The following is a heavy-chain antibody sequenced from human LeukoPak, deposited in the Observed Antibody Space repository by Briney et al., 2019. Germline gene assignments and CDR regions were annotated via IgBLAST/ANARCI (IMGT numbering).Heavy chain of an antibody. CDR3: ARDTDYDIRVADAFDI. CDR2: INWNGGST. J-gene: IGHJ3*02. D-gene: IGHD4/OR15-4a*01. V-gene: IGHV3-20*04. Sequence: GGSLRLSCAASGFTFNTFGMSWVRQAPGKGLEWVSGINWNGGSTGYADSVKGRFTISRDNAKNSLYLQMNSLRAEDTALYYCARDTDYDIRVADAFDIWGQGTMVTVSS. CDR1: GFTFNTFG.